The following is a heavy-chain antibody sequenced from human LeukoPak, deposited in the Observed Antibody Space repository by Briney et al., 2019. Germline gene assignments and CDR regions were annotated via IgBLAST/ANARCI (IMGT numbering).Heavy chain of an antibody. Sequence: GGSLRVSCAASGFTFSGYRMNWVRQAPGKGLEWVSSISSRGELTFYVGSVKGRFTISRDNSESTLYLQMNSLRAEDTAVYYCAKDTVGTPSYFDYWGQGTLVTVSS. V-gene: IGHV3-23*01. CDR1: GFTFSGYR. CDR3: AKDTVGTPSYFDY. CDR2: ISSRGELT. J-gene: IGHJ4*02. D-gene: IGHD3-16*01.